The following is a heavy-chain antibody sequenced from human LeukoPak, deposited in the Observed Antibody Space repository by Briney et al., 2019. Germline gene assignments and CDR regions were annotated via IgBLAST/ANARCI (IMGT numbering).Heavy chain of an antibody. V-gene: IGHV4-4*08. Sequence: SETLSPTCTVSNDSISGYCCSWVRQPPGKGLEWIGFMCPSGRTDYNPSLKSRVTMSIDTSKNQLSMELRFLTAADTAVYYCATSYDGKTAPYDLWGHGTLVTVSS. CDR2: MCPSGRT. CDR3: ATSYDGKTAPYDL. J-gene: IGHJ5*02. D-gene: IGHD4-23*01. CDR1: NDSISGYC.